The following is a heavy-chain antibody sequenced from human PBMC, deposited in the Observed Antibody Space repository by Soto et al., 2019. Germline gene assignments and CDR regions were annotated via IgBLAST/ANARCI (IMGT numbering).Heavy chain of an antibody. Sequence: QVQLQESGPGLVKPSETLSLTCTVSGGSISSYYWSWIRQPPRKGLEWIGYIYYSGSTNYNPSLKSRVTISVDTSKNQFSLKLSSVTAADTAVYYCARVRWKRYAFDIWGQGTMVTVSS. CDR1: GGSISSYY. J-gene: IGHJ3*02. V-gene: IGHV4-59*01. CDR3: ARVRWKRYAFDI. CDR2: IYYSGST. D-gene: IGHD1-1*01.